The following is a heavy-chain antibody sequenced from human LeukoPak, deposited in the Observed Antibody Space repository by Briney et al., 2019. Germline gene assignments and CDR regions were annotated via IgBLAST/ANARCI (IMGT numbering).Heavy chain of an antibody. CDR2: INPNSGGT. CDR3: ASLPYSSGWFDY. V-gene: IGHV1-2*02. Sequence: ASVKVSCKASGYTFTGYYMHWVRQAPGQGLEWMGWINPNSGGTNYAQKFQGRVTMTRDTSISTAHMELSRLRSDDTAVYYCASLPYSSGWFDYWGQGTLVTVSS. D-gene: IGHD6-19*01. J-gene: IGHJ4*02. CDR1: GYTFTGYY.